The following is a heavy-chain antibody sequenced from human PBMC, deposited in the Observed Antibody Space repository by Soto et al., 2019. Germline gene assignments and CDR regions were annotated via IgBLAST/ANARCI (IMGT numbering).Heavy chain of an antibody. CDR1: GDSINNYY. D-gene: IGHD6-19*01. CDR3: AREYTSGWHRWFDP. CDR2: ISDSGST. Sequence: QLQLQESGPGLVKPSETLSLTCTVSGDSINNYYWTWIRQPPGKGLEWIGYISDSGSTKFNPSLKSRVTISLDTSKNQFSLKLSSVTAADTAVYYCAREYTSGWHRWFDPWGQGTLVTVSS. J-gene: IGHJ5*02. V-gene: IGHV4-59*01.